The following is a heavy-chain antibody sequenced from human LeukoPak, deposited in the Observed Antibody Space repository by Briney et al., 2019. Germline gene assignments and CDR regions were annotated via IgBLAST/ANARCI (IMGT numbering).Heavy chain of an antibody. CDR2: ISSSSSYI. D-gene: IGHD3-9*01. V-gene: IGHV3-21*01. J-gene: IGHJ4*02. CDR1: GFTFSSYS. Sequence: GGSLRLSCAASGFTFSSYSMDWVRQAPGKGLEWVSSISSSSSYIYYADSVKGRFTISRDNAKNSLYLQMNSLRAEDTAVYYCARDGGLTGYYRRPRMDYYFDYWGQGTLVTVSS. CDR3: ARDGGLTGYYRRPRMDYYFDY.